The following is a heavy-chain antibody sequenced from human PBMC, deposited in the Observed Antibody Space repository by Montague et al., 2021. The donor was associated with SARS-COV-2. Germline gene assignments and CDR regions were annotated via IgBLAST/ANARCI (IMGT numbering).Heavy chain of an antibody. D-gene: IGHD3-10*01. CDR1: GFTAGDYG. CDR3: ARDLEWFGELVDAFDI. CDR2: INWKGGST. V-gene: IGHV3-20*04. J-gene: IGHJ3*02. Sequence: SLRLSCAASGFTAGDYGMSWFRQAPVKGLEWVSGINWKGGSTGYSDSGKGRFTISRDNAKNSLYLQMNSLRAEDTALYYCARDLEWFGELVDAFDIWGKGTMVTVSS.